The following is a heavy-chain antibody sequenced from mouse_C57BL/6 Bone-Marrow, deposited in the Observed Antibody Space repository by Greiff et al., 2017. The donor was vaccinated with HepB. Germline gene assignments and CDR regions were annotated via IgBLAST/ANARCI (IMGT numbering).Heavy chain of an antibody. V-gene: IGHV1-55*01. Sequence: QVQLKQPGAELVKPGASVKMSCKASGYTFTSYWITWVKQRPGQGLEWIGDIYPGSGSTNYNEKFKSKTTLTVDTSSSTAYMQLSSLTSEDSAVYYWARRNSAGFPAWFAYWGQGTLVTVSA. CDR3: ARRNSAGFPAWFAY. J-gene: IGHJ3*01. D-gene: IGHD3-2*02. CDR1: GYTFTSYW. CDR2: IYPGSGST.